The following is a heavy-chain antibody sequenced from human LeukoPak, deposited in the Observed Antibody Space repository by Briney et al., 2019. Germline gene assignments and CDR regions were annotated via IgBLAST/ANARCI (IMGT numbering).Heavy chain of an antibody. V-gene: IGHV1-2*06. CDR2: INPNSGGT. CDR3: ARDFERPDY. Sequence: GASVKVSCKASGYTFTDYYIHWVGQTPGQGLEWMGRINPNSGGTNYAQKFQGRVTMTRDTSISTAYMELRRLRSDDTAVYYCARDFERPDYWGQGTLVTVSS. CDR1: GYTFTDYY. J-gene: IGHJ4*02.